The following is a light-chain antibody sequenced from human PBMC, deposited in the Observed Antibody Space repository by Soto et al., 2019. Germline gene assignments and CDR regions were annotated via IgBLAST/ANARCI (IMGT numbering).Light chain of an antibody. CDR3: QSHDSSLSGYVV. J-gene: IGLJ2*01. Sequence: QSVLTQPPSVSGAPGQRVTISCTGSSSNIGAGYDVHWYQQLPGTAPKLLIYGNSNRSSGVPDRFSGSKSGTSASLAITGLQAEDEADYYCQSHDSSLSGYVVFGGGTKLTVL. CDR1: SSNIGAGYD. V-gene: IGLV1-40*01. CDR2: GNS.